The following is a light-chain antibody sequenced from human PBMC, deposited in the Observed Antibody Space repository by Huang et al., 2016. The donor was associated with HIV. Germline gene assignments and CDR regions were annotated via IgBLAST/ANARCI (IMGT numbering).Light chain of an antibody. CDR2: DAS. CDR3: QQYNSYPYT. V-gene: IGKV1-5*01. Sequence: DIQMTQSPSTLSASVGDRVTITCRASQSISNWLAWYQQKPGKAPHLLIYDASNLESGVSSRFSGSGSGTEFALTISSLQPDDSATYYCQQYNSYPYTFGQGTKLEIK. J-gene: IGKJ2*01. CDR1: QSISNW.